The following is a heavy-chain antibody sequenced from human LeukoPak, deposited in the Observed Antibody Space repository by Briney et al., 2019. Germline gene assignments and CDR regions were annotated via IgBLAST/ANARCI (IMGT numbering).Heavy chain of an antibody. V-gene: IGHV4-59*01. CDR3: ARDDVAGSQRYWYFDL. Sequence: SETLSLTCTVSGGSISSYYWSWLRQPPGKGLEWIGYIYYSGSTHYNPSLKSRVTISVDTSKNQFSLKLSSVTAADTAVYYWARDDVAGSQRYWYFDLRGRGTLVTVSS. CDR2: IYYSGST. J-gene: IGHJ2*01. CDR1: GGSISSYY. D-gene: IGHD6-19*01.